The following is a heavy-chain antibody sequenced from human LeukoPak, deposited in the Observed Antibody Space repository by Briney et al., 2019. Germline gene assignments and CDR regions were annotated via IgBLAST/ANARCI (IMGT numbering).Heavy chain of an antibody. CDR3: AKDYYYDSSGYTPVDWFDP. Sequence: PGGSLRLSCAASGFTFSSYGMHWVRQAPGKGLEWVAVISYDGSNKYYADSVKGRFTISRGNSKNTLYLQMNSLRAEDTAVYYCAKDYYYDSSGYTPVDWFDPWGQGTLVTVSS. D-gene: IGHD3-22*01. CDR2: ISYDGSNK. V-gene: IGHV3-30*18. CDR1: GFTFSSYG. J-gene: IGHJ5*02.